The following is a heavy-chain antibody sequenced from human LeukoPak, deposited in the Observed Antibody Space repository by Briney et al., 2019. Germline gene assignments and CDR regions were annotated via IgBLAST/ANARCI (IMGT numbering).Heavy chain of an antibody. CDR1: GFTFSSYS. D-gene: IGHD4-11*01. CDR3: ARDRNGLVDY. Sequence: GGTLRLSCAASGFTFSSYSMNWVRQAPGKGLEWVSSISSSSSYIYYADSVKGRFTISRDNAKNSQYLQMNSLRAEDTAVYYCARDRNGLVDYWGQGTLVTVSS. J-gene: IGHJ4*02. V-gene: IGHV3-21*01. CDR2: ISSSSSYI.